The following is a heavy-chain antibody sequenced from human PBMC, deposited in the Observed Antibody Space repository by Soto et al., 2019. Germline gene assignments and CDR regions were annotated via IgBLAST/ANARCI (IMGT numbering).Heavy chain of an antibody. Sequence: GSLRLSCAASGFTFSSYAMSWVRQAPGKGLEWVSAISGSGGSTYYADSVKGRFTISRDNSKNTLYLQMNSLRAEDTAVYYCAKDLVAVAGDDDAFDIWGQGTMVTVSS. V-gene: IGHV3-23*01. CDR2: ISGSGGST. CDR3: AKDLVAVAGDDDAFDI. CDR1: GFTFSSYA. D-gene: IGHD6-19*01. J-gene: IGHJ3*02.